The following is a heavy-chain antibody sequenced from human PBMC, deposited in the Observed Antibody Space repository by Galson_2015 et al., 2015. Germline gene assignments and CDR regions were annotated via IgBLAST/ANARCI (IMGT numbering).Heavy chain of an antibody. CDR1: GFTFSSYG. J-gene: IGHJ6*03. CDR3: ARDTYYYYMDV. CDR2: IWYYGSNK. V-gene: IGHV3-33*01. Sequence: SLRLSCAASGFTFSSYGMHWVRQAPGKGLEWVAVIWYYGSNKYYADSVKGRFTISRDNSKNTLYLQMNSLRAEDTAVYYCARDTYYYYMDVWGKGTTVTVSS.